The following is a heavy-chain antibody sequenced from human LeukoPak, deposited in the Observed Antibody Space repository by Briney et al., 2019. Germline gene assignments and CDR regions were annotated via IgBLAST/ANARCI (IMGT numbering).Heavy chain of an antibody. CDR3: ASGLQSSIGY. J-gene: IGHJ4*02. V-gene: IGHV3-53*01. CDR1: GFTFSSYA. Sequence: GGSLRLSCAASGFTFSSYAMSWVRQAPGKGLEWVSVIYSGGSTYYADSVKGRFTISRDNSKNTLYLQMNSLRAEDTAVYYCASGLQSSIGYWGQGTLVTVSS. D-gene: IGHD4-11*01. CDR2: IYSGGST.